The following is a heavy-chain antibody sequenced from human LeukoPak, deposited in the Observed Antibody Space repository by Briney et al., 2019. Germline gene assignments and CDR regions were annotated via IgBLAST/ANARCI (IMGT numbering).Heavy chain of an antibody. CDR1: GFTFSSYG. Sequence: GGSLRLSCAASGFTFSSYGMHWVRQAPGKGLEWVAFIRYDGSNKYYADSVKGRFTISRDNSKNTLYLQMNSLRAEDTAVYYCARGNEDWFDPWGQGTLVTVSS. D-gene: IGHD1-1*01. CDR2: IRYDGSNK. J-gene: IGHJ5*02. CDR3: ARGNEDWFDP. V-gene: IGHV3-30*02.